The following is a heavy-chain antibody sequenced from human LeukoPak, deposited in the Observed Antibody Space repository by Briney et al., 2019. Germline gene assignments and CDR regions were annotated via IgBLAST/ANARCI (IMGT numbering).Heavy chain of an antibody. CDR2: MNPNSGNT. Sequence: ASVKVSCKASGYTFTSYDINWVRQATGQGREWMGWMNPNSGNTGYAQKFQGRVTMTRNTSISTAYMELSSPRSEDTAVYYCARGRPYYDFWSGYFNYYYGMDVWGQGTTVTVSS. CDR1: GYTFTSYD. V-gene: IGHV1-8*01. D-gene: IGHD3-3*01. CDR3: ARGRPYYDFWSGYFNYYYGMDV. J-gene: IGHJ6*02.